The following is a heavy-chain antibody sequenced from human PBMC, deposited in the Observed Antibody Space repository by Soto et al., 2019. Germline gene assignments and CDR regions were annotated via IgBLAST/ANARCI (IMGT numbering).Heavy chain of an antibody. CDR3: ARARPYYYDSSGYPHFDY. CDR2: IIPIFGTA. J-gene: IGHJ4*02. Sequence: QVQLVQSGAEVKKPGSSVKVSCKASGGTFSSYAISWVRQAPGQGLEWMGGIIPIFGTANYAQKFQGRVTITADESTSTAYMERSSLRSEDTAVYYCARARPYYYDSSGYPHFDYWGQGTLVTVSS. V-gene: IGHV1-69*01. D-gene: IGHD3-22*01. CDR1: GGTFSSYA.